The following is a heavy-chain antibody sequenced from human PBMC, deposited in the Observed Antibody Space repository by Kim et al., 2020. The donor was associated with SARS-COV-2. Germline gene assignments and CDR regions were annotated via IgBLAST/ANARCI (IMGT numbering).Heavy chain of an antibody. CDR1: GGSISSYY. J-gene: IGHJ5*02. CDR3: ARGLVWATVRYFDRLPRLSQTNWFDP. CDR2: IYYSGST. Sequence: SETLSLTCTVSGGSISSYYWSWIRQPPGKGLEWIGYIYYSGSTNYNPSLKSRVTISVDTSKNQFSLKLSSVTAADTAVYYCARGLVWATVRYFDRLPRLSQTNWFDPWGQGTLVTVSS. V-gene: IGHV4-59*13. D-gene: IGHD3-9*01.